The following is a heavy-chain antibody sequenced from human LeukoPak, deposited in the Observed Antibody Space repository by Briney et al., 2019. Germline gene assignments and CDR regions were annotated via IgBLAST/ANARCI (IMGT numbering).Heavy chain of an antibody. J-gene: IGHJ3*02. CDR1: GYTLTELS. CDR2: FDPEDGET. CDR3: ARVYGGSGYAFDI. D-gene: IGHD3-3*01. V-gene: IGHV1-24*01. Sequence: ASVKVSCKVSGYTLTELSMHWVRQAPGKGLEWMGGFDPEDGETIYAQKFQGRVTITADKSTSTAYMELSSLRSEDTAVYYCARVYGGSGYAFDIWGQGTMVTVSS.